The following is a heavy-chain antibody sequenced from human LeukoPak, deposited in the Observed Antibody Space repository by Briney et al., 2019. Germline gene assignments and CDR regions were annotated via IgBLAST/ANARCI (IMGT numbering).Heavy chain of an antibody. CDR2: IIPIFGTA. CDR3: ARVPRGYQLPDY. CDR1: GGTFSSYA. J-gene: IGHJ4*02. D-gene: IGHD2-2*01. V-gene: IGHV1-69*06. Sequence: VASVKVSCKASGGTFSSYAISWVRQAPGQGLEWMGGIIPIFGTANYAQKFQGRVTITADKSTSTAYMELSSLRSEDTAVYYCARVPRGYQLPDYWGQGTLVTVSS.